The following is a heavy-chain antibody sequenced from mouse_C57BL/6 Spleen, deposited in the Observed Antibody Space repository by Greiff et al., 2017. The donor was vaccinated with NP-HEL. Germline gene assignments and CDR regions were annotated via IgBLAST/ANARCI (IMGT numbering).Heavy chain of an antibody. CDR2: INPNYGTT. V-gene: IGHV1-39*01. J-gene: IGHJ4*01. CDR3: SKTAHALYAIDY. Sequence: LVESGPELVKPGASVKISCQASGYSFTDYNMNWVKQSNGKSLEWIGVINPNYGTTSYKQKFKGKATLTVDQSSSTAYMQLNSLTSEDSAGYYWSKTAHALYAIDYWGQGTSVTVSS. D-gene: IGHD3-2*02. CDR1: GYSFTDYN.